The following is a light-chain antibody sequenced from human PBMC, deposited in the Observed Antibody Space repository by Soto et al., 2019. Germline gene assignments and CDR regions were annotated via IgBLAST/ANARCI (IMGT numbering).Light chain of an antibody. CDR1: QTISSW. CDR3: QHYNSYSEA. CDR2: KAS. V-gene: IGKV1-5*03. Sequence: DIQMTQSPSTLSGSVGDRVTITCRASQTISSWLAWYQQKPGKAPKLLIYKASTLKSGVPSRFSGSGSGPEFTLTISSLQPDDFATYYCQHYNSYSEAFGQGTKGDIK. J-gene: IGKJ1*01.